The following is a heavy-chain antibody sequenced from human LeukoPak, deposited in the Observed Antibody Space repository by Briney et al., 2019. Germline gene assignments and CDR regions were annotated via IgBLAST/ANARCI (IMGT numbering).Heavy chain of an antibody. Sequence: GGSLRLSCAASGFTFSSYWMHWVRQAPGKGLVWVSRINSDGSSTSYADSVKGRFTISRDNAKNTLYLQMNSLRAEDTAVYYCATDRTLDYSSSWYSLAYWGQGTLVTVSS. CDR3: ATDRTLDYSSSWYSLAY. V-gene: IGHV3-74*01. J-gene: IGHJ4*02. CDR1: GFTFSSYW. D-gene: IGHD6-13*01. CDR2: INSDGSST.